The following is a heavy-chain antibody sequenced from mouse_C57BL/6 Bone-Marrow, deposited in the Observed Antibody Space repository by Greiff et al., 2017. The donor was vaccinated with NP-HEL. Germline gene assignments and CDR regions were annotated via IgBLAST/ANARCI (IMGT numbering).Heavy chain of an antibody. V-gene: IGHV1-59*01. D-gene: IGHD4-1*01. Sequence: QVQLQQPGAELVRPGTSVKLSCTASGYTFTSYWMHWVKQRPGQGLEWIGVIDPSDSYTNYTQKFKGKATLTVDTSSSTAYMQLSSRTSEDSAVYYCARNWEAMDYWGQGTSVTVSS. J-gene: IGHJ4*01. CDR1: GYTFTSYW. CDR3: ARNWEAMDY. CDR2: IDPSDSYT.